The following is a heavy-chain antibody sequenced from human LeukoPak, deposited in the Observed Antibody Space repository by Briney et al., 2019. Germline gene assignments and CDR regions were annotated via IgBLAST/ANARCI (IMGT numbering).Heavy chain of an antibody. CDR3: AKDSPGIVAEY. V-gene: IGHV3-NL1*01. D-gene: IGHD6-13*01. J-gene: IGHJ4*02. CDR2: SSETGRST. Sequence: QPGGSLRLSCAASGFTFSSYGMHWVRQAPGKGLEWVSTSSETGRSTYYADSVKGQFTISRDNSKNTLYLQMNSLRAEDTAVYYCAKDSPGIVAEYWGQGTLVTVSS. CDR1: GFTFSSYG.